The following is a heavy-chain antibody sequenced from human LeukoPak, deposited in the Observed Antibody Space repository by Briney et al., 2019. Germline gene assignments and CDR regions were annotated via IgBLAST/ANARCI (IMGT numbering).Heavy chain of an antibody. CDR3: ARQAAANSIDY. CDR2: INYSGST. V-gene: IGHV4-59*08. J-gene: IGHJ4*02. D-gene: IGHD2-2*01. Sequence: SETLSLTCPVSGGSISNYYWSWIRQPPGKGLEWVGYINYSGSTTYKPSLKSRGTISVDTSKNQFSLKLTSATAANTAVYYCARQAAANSIDYWGQGTVVTVSS. CDR1: GGSISNYY.